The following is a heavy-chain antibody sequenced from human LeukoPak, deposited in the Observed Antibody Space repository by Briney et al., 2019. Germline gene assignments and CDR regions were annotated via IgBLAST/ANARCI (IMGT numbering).Heavy chain of an antibody. CDR1: GFTFNSYS. CDR3: ARDSRFLEWLLDY. V-gene: IGHV3-21*01. Sequence: GSLRLSCAASGFTFNSYSMDWVRQAPGKGLEWVSSISSSSNYIYYADSVKGRFTISRDNAKNSLYLQMNSLRAEDTAVYYCARDSRFLEWLLDYWGQGTLVTVSS. D-gene: IGHD3-3*01. CDR2: ISSSSNYI. J-gene: IGHJ4*02.